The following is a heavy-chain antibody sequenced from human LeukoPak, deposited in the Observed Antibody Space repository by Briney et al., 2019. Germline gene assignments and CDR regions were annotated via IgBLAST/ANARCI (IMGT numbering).Heavy chain of an antibody. Sequence: GGSLRLSCAASGFSFSNYGMSWVRQAPGKGLEWISSISSSGGSTYYADSVKGRFTVSTDNSKNTLYVQMNSLRAEDTAVYYCAKRGMGSTSGAYFFDYWGQGTLVTVSS. D-gene: IGHD2-2*01. CDR3: AKRGMGSTSGAYFFDY. V-gene: IGHV3-23*01. J-gene: IGHJ4*02. CDR1: GFSFSNYG. CDR2: ISSSGGST.